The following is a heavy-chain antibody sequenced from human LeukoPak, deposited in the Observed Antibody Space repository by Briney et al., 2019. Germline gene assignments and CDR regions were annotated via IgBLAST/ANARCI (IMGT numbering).Heavy chain of an antibody. CDR1: GLTVSSNY. CDR3: ARGGTPGYSSGRIDY. Sequence: GGSLRLSCVASGLTVSSNYMSWVRQAPGKGLEWVSVIYSAGNTYYADSVKGRFTISRHNPENTLYLQMNSLRVEDTAVYYCARGGTPGYSSGRIDYWGQGTLVTVSS. CDR2: IYSAGNT. J-gene: IGHJ4*02. D-gene: IGHD6-19*01. V-gene: IGHV3-53*04.